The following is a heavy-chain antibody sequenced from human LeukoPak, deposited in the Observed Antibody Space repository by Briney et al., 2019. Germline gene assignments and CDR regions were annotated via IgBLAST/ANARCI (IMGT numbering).Heavy chain of an antibody. V-gene: IGHV1-69*05. CDR1: GGSFSSYG. CDR3: AREDHTANNWFDP. Sequence: ASVKVSCKASGGSFSSYGISWVRQAPGQGLEWMGGIIPMLGRSNYAQKLQGRVTISTDESTSTAYMEMSSLRSEDTAVYYCAREDHTANNWFDPWGQGTLVTGSS. J-gene: IGHJ5*02. CDR2: IIPMLGRS. D-gene: IGHD5-18*01.